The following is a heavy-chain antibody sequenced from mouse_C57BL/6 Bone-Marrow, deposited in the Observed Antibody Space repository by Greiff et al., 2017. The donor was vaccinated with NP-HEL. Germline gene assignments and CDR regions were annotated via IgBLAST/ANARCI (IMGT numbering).Heavy chain of an antibody. V-gene: IGHV1-82*01. CDR3: ARPYGSSSGFAY. D-gene: IGHD1-1*01. J-gene: IGHJ3*01. CDR2: IYPGDGDT. CDR1: GYAFSSSW. Sequence: LVESGPELVKPGASVKISCKASGYAFSSSWMNWVKPRPGKGLEWIGRIYPGDGDTNYNGKFKGKATLTADKSSSTAYMQLSSLTSEDSAVYFCARPYGSSSGFAYWGQGTLVTVSA.